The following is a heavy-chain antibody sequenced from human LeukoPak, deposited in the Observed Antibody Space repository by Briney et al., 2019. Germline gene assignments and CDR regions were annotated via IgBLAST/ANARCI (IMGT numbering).Heavy chain of an antibody. D-gene: IGHD5-24*01. V-gene: IGHV4-59*08. J-gene: IGHJ4*02. Sequence: SETLSLTCSVSGGSISSSYWSWIRQPPGEGLEWIGYFYYSGATTYNPSLQSRVTISVDTSKTQLSLKMTSMTAADTAVYYCARSNARDGYNFGYWGQGILVTVSS. CDR1: GGSISSSY. CDR3: ARSNARDGYNFGY. CDR2: FYYSGAT.